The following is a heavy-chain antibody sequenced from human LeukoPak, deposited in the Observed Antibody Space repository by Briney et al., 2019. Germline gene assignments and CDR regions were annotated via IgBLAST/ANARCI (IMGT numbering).Heavy chain of an antibody. V-gene: IGHV3-23*01. J-gene: IGHJ3*02. CDR2: TSRSSGA. Sequence: PGGSLRLSCVGSGFTFSAYDIQWVRQAPGKGLEWVSGTSRSSGAHYTDSVKGRFTISRDNSKDTLYLQMDSLRAEDTAVYYCAQGGYFAFDMWGQGTMVTVSS. CDR1: GFTFSAYD. CDR3: AQGGYFAFDM. D-gene: IGHD2-2*03.